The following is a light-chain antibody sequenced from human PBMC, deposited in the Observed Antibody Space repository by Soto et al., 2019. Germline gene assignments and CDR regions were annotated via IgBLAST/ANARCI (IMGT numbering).Light chain of an antibody. V-gene: IGLV2-23*02. CDR2: EVS. J-gene: IGLJ1*01. CDR3: CSYAGSSTLYV. CDR1: SSDVGSYNL. Sequence: SALTQPASVSGSPGQSITISCTGTSSDVGSYNLVSWYQQHPGKAPKLMIYEVSKRPSGVSNRFSGSKSGNTASLTISGLQAEDEADYYCCSYAGSSTLYVFGTGTKLTVL.